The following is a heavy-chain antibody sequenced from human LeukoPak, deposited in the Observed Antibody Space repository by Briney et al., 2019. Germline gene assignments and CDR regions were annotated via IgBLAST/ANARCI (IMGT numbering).Heavy chain of an antibody. CDR2: IYQSGST. CDR3: ARDHAQTALFDP. V-gene: IGHV4-38-2*02. CDR1: GYSISSGYY. Sequence: SETLSLTCSVSGYSISSGYYWGWIRQPPGKGLEWIGSIYQSGSTYYNPSLKSRVTISVDTSKNQFSLKLSSVTAADTAVYYCARDHAQTALFDPWGQGTLVTVSS. D-gene: IGHD5-18*01. J-gene: IGHJ5*02.